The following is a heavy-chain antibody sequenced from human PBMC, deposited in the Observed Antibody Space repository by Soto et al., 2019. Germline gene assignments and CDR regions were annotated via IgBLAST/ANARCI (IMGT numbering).Heavy chain of an antibody. V-gene: IGHV4-59*01. Sequence: SETLSLTCTVSGGSISSYYWSWIRQPPGKGLEWIGYIYYSGSTNYNPSLKSRVTISVDTSKNQFSLKLNSVTAADTAVYYCARDLWGYCGTDRYPLAFWGQGTTVTVCS. CDR1: GGSISSYY. J-gene: IGHJ6*02. CDR2: IYYSGST. CDR3: ARDLWGYCGTDRYPLAF. D-gene: IGHD2-21*02.